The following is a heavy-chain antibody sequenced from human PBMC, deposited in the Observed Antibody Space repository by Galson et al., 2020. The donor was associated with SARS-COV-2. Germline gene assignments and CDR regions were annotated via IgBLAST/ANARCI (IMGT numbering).Heavy chain of an antibody. CDR1: GFTFSSYD. V-gene: IGHV3-15*01. Sequence: GGSLRLSCAGSGFTFSSYDMSWVRQAPGKGLEWVGRIKSKTDGGTTDYAAPVKGRFTISRDDSKNTLYLQMNSLKTEDTAVYYCTTDNENYDILTGYYSPFDYWGQGTLVTVSS. D-gene: IGHD3-9*01. J-gene: IGHJ4*02. CDR2: IKSKTDGGTT. CDR3: TTDNENYDILTGYYSPFDY.